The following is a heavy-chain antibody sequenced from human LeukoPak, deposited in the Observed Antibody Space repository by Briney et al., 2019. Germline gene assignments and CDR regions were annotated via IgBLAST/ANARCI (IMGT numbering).Heavy chain of an antibody. J-gene: IGHJ4*02. D-gene: IGHD2-21*02. CDR3: ARSRYCGGDCYSRDFDY. V-gene: IGHV5-51*01. Sequence: GESLKISCKGSGYSFISYWISWVRQMPGKGLGWMGIIYPADSDTRYSPSFQGQVTISADKSINTAYLQWSSLKASDTAMYYCARSRYCGGDCYSRDFDYWGQGTLVTVSS. CDR2: IYPADSDT. CDR1: GYSFISYW.